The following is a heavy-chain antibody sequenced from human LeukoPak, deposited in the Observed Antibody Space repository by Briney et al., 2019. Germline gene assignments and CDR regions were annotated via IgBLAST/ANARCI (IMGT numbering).Heavy chain of an antibody. CDR3: ALDWGSHGKNDY. Sequence: GGSLRLSCAASGFTFSSYAMHWVRQAPGKGLEWVAVISYEGSNKYYADSVKGRFTISRDNSKNTLYLQMNSLRAEDTAVYYCALDWGSHGKNDYWGQGTLVTVSS. CDR2: ISYEGSNK. J-gene: IGHJ4*02. V-gene: IGHV3-30-3*01. D-gene: IGHD7-27*01. CDR1: GFTFSSYA.